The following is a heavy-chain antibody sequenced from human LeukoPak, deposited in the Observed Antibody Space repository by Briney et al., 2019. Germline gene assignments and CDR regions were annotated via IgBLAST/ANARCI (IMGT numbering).Heavy chain of an antibody. D-gene: IGHD5-12*01. J-gene: IGHJ4*02. CDR2: ISSSSTTI. V-gene: IGHV3-48*01. CDR3: AKNPDIVATYNYFDY. CDR1: GFIFSSYR. Sequence: PGGSLRLSCVGSGFIFSSYRMNWVRQAPGKGLEWISYISSSSTTIYYADSVKGRFTISRDDAKNSLYLQMNSLRAEDTAVYYCAKNPDIVATYNYFDYWGQGTLVTVSS.